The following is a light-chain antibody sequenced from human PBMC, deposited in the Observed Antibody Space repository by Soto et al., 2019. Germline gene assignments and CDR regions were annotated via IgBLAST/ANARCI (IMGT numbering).Light chain of an antibody. CDR1: QAVGSSL. CDR3: QQGGGSLWT. CDR2: GAS. J-gene: IGKJ1*01. V-gene: IGKV3-20*01. Sequence: EIVLTQSPGTLSLSPGERATLSCRAGQAVGSSLLAWYQHKPGQAPRLVIYGASSRATGIPDRFSGSGSGTDFTLTISRLEPEDFAVYYCQQGGGSLWTFGQGTKVEIK.